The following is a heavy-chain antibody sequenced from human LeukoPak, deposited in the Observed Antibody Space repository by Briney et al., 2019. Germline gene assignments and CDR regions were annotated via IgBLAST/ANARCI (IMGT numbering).Heavy chain of an antibody. CDR3: AKDRQVTMIVVVQDAFDI. J-gene: IGHJ3*02. V-gene: IGHV3-23*01. Sequence: GGSLRLSCAASGFTFSSYAMSWVRQAPGKGLEWVSAISGSGGSTYYADSVKGRFTISRDSSKNMLYLQMNSLRAEDTAVYYCAKDRQVTMIVVVQDAFDIWGQGTMVTVSS. CDR1: GFTFSSYA. CDR2: ISGSGGST. D-gene: IGHD3-22*01.